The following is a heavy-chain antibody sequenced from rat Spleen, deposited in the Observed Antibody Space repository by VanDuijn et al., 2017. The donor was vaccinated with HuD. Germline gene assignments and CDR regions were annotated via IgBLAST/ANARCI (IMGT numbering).Heavy chain of an antibody. CDR3: TTQGIIRIPLFDY. J-gene: IGHJ2*01. V-gene: IGHV5S10*01. CDR2: ITSGGSNT. CDR1: GFTFSSYY. Sequence: EVQLVESGGGLVQPGGSLRLSCAASGFTFSSYYMAWVRQAPKQGLEWVATITSGGSNTYYPDSVKGRFTISRDNAKSTLSLQMDSLKSEDTATYYCTTQGIIRIPLFDYWGRGVMVTVSS. D-gene: IGHD4-3*01.